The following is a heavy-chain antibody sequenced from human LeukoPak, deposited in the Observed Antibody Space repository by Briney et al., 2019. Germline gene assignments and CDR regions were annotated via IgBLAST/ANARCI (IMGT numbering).Heavy chain of an antibody. CDR1: GGSISSGSYY. CDR2: IYTSGST. D-gene: IGHD5-18*01. CDR3: ARGAFAAMVIPEGGSFDD. V-gene: IGHV4-61*02. J-gene: IGHJ4*02. Sequence: SETLSLTCTVSGGSISSGSYYWSWIRQPAGKGLEWIGRIYTSGSTNYNPSLKSRVTISVDTSKHQFSLKLSSVTAADTAVYYCARGAFAAMVIPEGGSFDDWGQGTLVTVSS.